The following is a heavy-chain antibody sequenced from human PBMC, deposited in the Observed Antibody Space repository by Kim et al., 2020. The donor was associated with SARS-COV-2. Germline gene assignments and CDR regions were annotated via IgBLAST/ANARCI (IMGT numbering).Heavy chain of an antibody. CDR3: ASTQTFDY. Sequence: GGSLRLSCAASGFTFGNYWMSWVRQAPGKGLEWVANIKQDGSEGHYVDSVKGRFTISRDNAKNSLYLQMESLRAEDTAVYYCASTQTFDYWGQGTLVTVS. CDR1: GFTFGNYW. CDR2: IKQDGSEG. J-gene: IGHJ4*02. V-gene: IGHV3-7*05.